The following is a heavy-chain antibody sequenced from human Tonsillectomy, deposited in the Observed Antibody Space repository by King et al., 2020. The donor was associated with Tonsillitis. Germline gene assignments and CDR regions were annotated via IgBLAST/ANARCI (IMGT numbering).Heavy chain of an antibody. J-gene: IGHJ2*01. Sequence: VQLQESGPGLVKPSETLSLTCTVSGGSISSYYWSWIRQPPGKGLEWIGYIYYSGSTNCNPSLKSRVTIAVDTSKNEFSLKLSSVTAADTAVYYCARDPGYDILTGYSPYWYFDLWGRGTLVTVSS. CDR1: GGSISSYY. D-gene: IGHD3-9*01. V-gene: IGHV4-59*01. CDR2: IYYSGST. CDR3: ARDPGYDILTGYSPYWYFDL.